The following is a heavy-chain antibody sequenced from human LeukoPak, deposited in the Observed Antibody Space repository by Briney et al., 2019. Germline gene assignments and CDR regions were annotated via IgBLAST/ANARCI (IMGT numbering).Heavy chain of an antibody. V-gene: IGHV3-21*01. J-gene: IGHJ4*02. CDR2: IGSSSTFI. CDR3: AKARPGFDY. CDR1: GFTFTSYT. Sequence: GGSLGLSCAASGFTFTSYTMNWVRQAPGKGLEWVSSIGSSSTFIYYADSVKGRFTISRDNAKNSLFLQMNSLRAEDTAVYYCAKARPGFDYWGQGTLVTVSS.